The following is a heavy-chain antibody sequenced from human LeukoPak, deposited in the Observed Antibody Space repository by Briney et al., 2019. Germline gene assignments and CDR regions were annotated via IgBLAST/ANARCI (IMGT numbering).Heavy chain of an antibody. D-gene: IGHD3-22*01. Sequence: GGSLRLSCAASRFTFSNYTMNWVRQAPGKGLQWVSYISSSSSTIYYADSVKGRFTISRDNAKNSLYLQMNSLRAEDTAVYYCARERVGSYDSSGYTDAFDIWGQGTMVTVSS. V-gene: IGHV3-48*04. CDR2: ISSSSSTI. CDR1: RFTFSNYT. J-gene: IGHJ3*02. CDR3: ARERVGSYDSSGYTDAFDI.